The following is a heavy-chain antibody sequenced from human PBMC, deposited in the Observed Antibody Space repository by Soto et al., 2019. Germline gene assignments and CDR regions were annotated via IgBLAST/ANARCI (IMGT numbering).Heavy chain of an antibody. D-gene: IGHD1-1*01. J-gene: IGHJ4*02. CDR2: ISAHNGNT. V-gene: IGHV1-18*01. Sequence: QVHLVQSGAEVKKPGASVKVSCKGSGYAFTTYGITWVRQAPGQGLEWMGWISAHNGNTNYAQKLQGRVTVTRDTSTRTDYMELMSLRSDDTAVYYCARGRYGDYWGQGALVTVSS. CDR3: ARGRYGDY. CDR1: GYAFTTYG.